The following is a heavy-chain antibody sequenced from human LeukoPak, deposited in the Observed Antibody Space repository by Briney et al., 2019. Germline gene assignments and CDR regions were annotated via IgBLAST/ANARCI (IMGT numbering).Heavy chain of an antibody. Sequence: GGSLRLSCAASGFTFNTYARSWVRQAPGKGLEWVSSISSRSDLSYYVDSVKGRFTISRDNAKNSLYLQMNSLRAEDTAVYYCARSNYDFWSGYLYYLDYWGQGTLVTVSS. CDR1: GFTFNTYA. CDR2: ISSRSDLS. J-gene: IGHJ4*02. CDR3: ARSNYDFWSGYLYYLDY. V-gene: IGHV3-23*01. D-gene: IGHD3-3*01.